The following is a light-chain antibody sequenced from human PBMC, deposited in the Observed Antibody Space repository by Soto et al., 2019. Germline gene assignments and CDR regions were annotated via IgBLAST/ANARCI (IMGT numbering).Light chain of an antibody. J-gene: IGKJ2*01. CDR3: QQYDSSVYT. CDR2: RAS. CDR1: QSISSW. Sequence: DIQMTQSPSTLSASVGDRVTITCRASQSISSWLAWYQQKPGKAPKLLIYRASRLGNVVPSRFSGSGSGTEFTITISSLQPDDFATYYCQQYDSSVYTFGQGTKLEIK. V-gene: IGKV1-5*03.